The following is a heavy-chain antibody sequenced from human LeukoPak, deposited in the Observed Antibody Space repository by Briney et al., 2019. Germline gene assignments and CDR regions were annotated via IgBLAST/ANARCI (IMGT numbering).Heavy chain of an antibody. V-gene: IGHV3-23*01. J-gene: IGHJ3*02. CDR3: AKFGVLRFLEWQIDAFDI. Sequence: PGGSLRLSCAASGFTFSSYAMSWVRQAPGKGLEWVSAISGSGGSTYYADSVKGRFTISRDNSKNTLYLQMNSLRAEDTAVYYCAKFGVLRFLEWQIDAFDIWGQGTMVTVSS. D-gene: IGHD3-3*01. CDR1: GFTFSSYA. CDR2: ISGSGGST.